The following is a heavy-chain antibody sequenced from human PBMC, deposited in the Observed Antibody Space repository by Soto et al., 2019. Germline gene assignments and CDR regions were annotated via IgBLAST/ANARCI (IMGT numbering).Heavy chain of an antibody. Sequence: SETLSLTCAVSGGSISSGGYSWSWIRQPPGKGLEWIGYIYHSGSTYYNPSLKSRVTISVDRPKNQFSLKLSSVTAADTAVYYCARKYCSGGSCSGTYFDYWGQGTLVTVSS. D-gene: IGHD2-15*01. CDR1: GGSISSGGYS. V-gene: IGHV4-30-2*01. CDR3: ARKYCSGGSCSGTYFDY. CDR2: IYHSGST. J-gene: IGHJ4*02.